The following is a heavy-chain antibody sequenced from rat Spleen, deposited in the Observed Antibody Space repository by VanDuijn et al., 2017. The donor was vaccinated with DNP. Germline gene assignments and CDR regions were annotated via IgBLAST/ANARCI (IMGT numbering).Heavy chain of an antibody. CDR3: ARETTGIDY. CDR2: ISYSGST. V-gene: IGHV3-1*01. D-gene: IGHD1-7*01. J-gene: IGHJ2*01. CDR1: GYSITSSY. Sequence: EVQLQESGPGLVKTSQSLSLTCSVTGYSITSSYRWNWIRKFPGNKMEWIGHISYSGSTSYNPSLKSRISITRDTSKNQFFLQLNSVTTEDTATYYCARETTGIDYWGQGVKVTVSS.